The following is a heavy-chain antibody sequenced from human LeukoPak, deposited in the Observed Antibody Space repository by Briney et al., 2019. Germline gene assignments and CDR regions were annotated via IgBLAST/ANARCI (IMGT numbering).Heavy chain of an antibody. CDR2: IYPGASDT. J-gene: IGHJ3*02. CDR1: GYTFTRFC. D-gene: IGHD3-22*01. CDR3: ARHNSPSSGYNAFNI. V-gene: IGHV5-51*01. Sequence: GESLKTSCKGSGYTFTRFCIAWVRQMPGKGLEWMGIIYPGASDTRYSPSFEGQVTISVDKSITTAYLQWSSLKASDTAMYYCARHNSPSSGYNAFNIWGQGTMVTVSS.